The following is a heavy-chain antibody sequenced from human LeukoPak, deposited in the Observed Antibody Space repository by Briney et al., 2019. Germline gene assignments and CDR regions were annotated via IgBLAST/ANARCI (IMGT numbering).Heavy chain of an antibody. Sequence: PSETLSLTCTVYGGSFSGYYWSWIRQPPGKGLEWIGEINHSGSTNYNPSLKSRVTISVDTSKNQFSLKLSSVTAADTAVYYCARGKDYYDSSRYYRENAFDIWGQGTMVTLSS. CDR1: GGSFSGYY. D-gene: IGHD3-22*01. CDR2: INHSGST. J-gene: IGHJ3*02. CDR3: ARGKDYYDSSRYYRENAFDI. V-gene: IGHV4-34*01.